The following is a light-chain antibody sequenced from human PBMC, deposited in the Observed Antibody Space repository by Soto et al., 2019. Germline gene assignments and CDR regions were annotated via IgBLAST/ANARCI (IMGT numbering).Light chain of an antibody. J-gene: IGLJ3*02. V-gene: IGLV7-46*01. CDR1: TGDVTSGLY. CDR3: SLSYSTGRV. Sequence: QTVVTQEPSLTVSPGGTVTLTCGSSTGDVTSGLYPYWFQQKPGQAPRTLIYDTNNKHSWTPARFSGSLVGGKAALTLSGAKNEDEAEYYCSLSYSTGRVFGGGTKLTVL. CDR2: DTN.